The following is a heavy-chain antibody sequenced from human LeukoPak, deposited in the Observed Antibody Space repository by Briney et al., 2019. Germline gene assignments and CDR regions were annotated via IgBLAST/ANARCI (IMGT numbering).Heavy chain of an antibody. J-gene: IGHJ1*01. CDR3: AKGGEMATIYEYFQH. D-gene: IGHD5-24*01. Sequence: GGSLSLSCAASGFTFSSYAMSWVRQAPGKGLEWVSAISGSGGSTYYADSVKGRFTISRDNTKNTLYLQMNSLRAEDTAVYYCAKGGEMATIYEYFQHWGQGTLVTVSS. V-gene: IGHV3-23*01. CDR2: ISGSGGST. CDR1: GFTFSSYA.